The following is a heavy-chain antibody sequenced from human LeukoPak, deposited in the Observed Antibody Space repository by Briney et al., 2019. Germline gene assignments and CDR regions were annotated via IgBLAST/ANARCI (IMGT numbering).Heavy chain of an antibody. V-gene: IGHV3-23*01. CDR2: ISGSGGST. Sequence: GGSLRLSCAASGFTFSSYAMSWVRQAPGKGLEWVSAISGSGGSTYYADSVKGRFTISRDNSKNTLYLQMNSLRSEDTAVYYCARGLYGVAAAGTWWKGRVYYFDSWGQGALVTVSS. D-gene: IGHD6-13*01. J-gene: IGHJ4*02. CDR3: ARGLYGVAAAGTWWKGRVYYFDS. CDR1: GFTFSSYA.